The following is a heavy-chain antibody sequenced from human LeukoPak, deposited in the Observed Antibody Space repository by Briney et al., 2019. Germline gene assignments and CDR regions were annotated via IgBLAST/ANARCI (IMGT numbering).Heavy chain of an antibody. J-gene: IGHJ4*02. Sequence: GSSVKVSCKASGGTFSSYAISWVRQAPGQGLEWMGWISAYNGNTNYAQKLQGRVTMTTDTSTSTAYMELRSLRSDDTAVYYCARVDTAMVTIDYWGQGTLVTVSS. V-gene: IGHV1-18*01. CDR3: ARVDTAMVTIDY. D-gene: IGHD5-18*01. CDR2: ISAYNGNT. CDR1: GGTFSSYA.